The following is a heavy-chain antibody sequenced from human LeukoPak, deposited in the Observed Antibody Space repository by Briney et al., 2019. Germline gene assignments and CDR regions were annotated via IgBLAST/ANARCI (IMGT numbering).Heavy chain of an antibody. V-gene: IGHV1-69*13. Sequence: ASVKVSCKASGGTFSSYAISWVRQAPGQGLEWMGGIIPIFGTANYAQKFQGRVTITADESTSTAYMELSRLRSEDTAVYYCAGGKVRNYYSGMDVWGQGTTVTVSS. J-gene: IGHJ6*02. CDR1: GGTFSSYA. D-gene: IGHD3-10*01. CDR2: IIPIFGTA. CDR3: AGGKVRNYYSGMDV.